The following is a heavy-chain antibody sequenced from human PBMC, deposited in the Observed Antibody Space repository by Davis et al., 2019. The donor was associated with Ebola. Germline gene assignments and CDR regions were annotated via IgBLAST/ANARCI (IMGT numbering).Heavy chain of an antibody. Sequence: ASVKVSCKASGYTFTSYAMHWVRQAPGQRLEWMGWISAYNGNTNYAQKLQGRVTMTTDTSTSTAYMELRSLRSDDTAVYYCARAPWEAARVFDYWGQGTLVTVSS. CDR2: ISAYNGNT. CDR1: GYTFTSYA. CDR3: ARAPWEAARVFDY. D-gene: IGHD6-6*01. V-gene: IGHV1-18*01. J-gene: IGHJ4*02.